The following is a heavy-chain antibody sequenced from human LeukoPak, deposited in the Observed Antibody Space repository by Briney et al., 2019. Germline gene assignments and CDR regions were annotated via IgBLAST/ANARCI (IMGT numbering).Heavy chain of an antibody. V-gene: IGHV1-46*01. Sequence: ASVKVSCKASGYTFTSYYMHWVRQAPGQGLEWMGIINPSGGSTSYAQKFQGRVTMTRNTSISTAYMELSSLRSEDTAVYYCARNYYDSSGYYYGPYNWFDPWGQGTLVTVSS. D-gene: IGHD3-22*01. CDR2: INPSGGST. CDR1: GYTFTSYY. CDR3: ARNYYDSSGYYYGPYNWFDP. J-gene: IGHJ5*02.